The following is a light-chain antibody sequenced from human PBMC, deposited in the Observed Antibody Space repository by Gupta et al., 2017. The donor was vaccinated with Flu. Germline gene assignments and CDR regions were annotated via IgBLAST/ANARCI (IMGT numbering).Light chain of an antibody. V-gene: IGLV3-19*01. CDR2: GRN. CDR1: SLRRFY. CDR3: NSRDSSGNHLV. J-gene: IGLJ3*02. Sequence: SSELTQDPAVSVALGQTVRITCQGDSLRRFYATWYQQKPGQAPILVISGRNNRPSGIPDRFSGASSGNTASLTITGAQAEDEADYYCNSRDSSGNHLVFGGGTKVTVL.